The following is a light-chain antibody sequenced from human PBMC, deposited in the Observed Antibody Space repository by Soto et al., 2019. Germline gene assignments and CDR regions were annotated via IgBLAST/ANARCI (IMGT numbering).Light chain of an antibody. CDR2: AAS. CDR1: QGITSD. V-gene: IGKV1-6*01. CDR3: LQDYNYPRT. J-gene: IGKJ1*01. Sequence: AIQMTQSPISLSASVGDRVTITCRASQGITSDLNWYQQKPGKAPKLLIYAASSLQSGVPSRFSGSGSGTDFTLTISSLQPDDFATYYCLQDYNYPRTLGQGTKIEVK.